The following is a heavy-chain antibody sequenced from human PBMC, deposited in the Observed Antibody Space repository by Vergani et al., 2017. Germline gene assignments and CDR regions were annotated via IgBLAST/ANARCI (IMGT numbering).Heavy chain of an antibody. V-gene: IGHV3-48*03. CDR3: ARGTRDYVWGSYRPTYYYGMDV. D-gene: IGHD3-16*02. CDR1: GFTFSSYE. J-gene: IGHJ6*02. Sequence: EVQLVESGGGLVQPGGSLRLSCAASGFTFSSYEMNWVRQAPGKGLEWVSYISSSGRTIYYADSVKGRFTISRDNAKNALYLQMNSLRAEDTAVYYCARGTRDYVWGSYRPTYYYGMDVWGQGTTVTVSS. CDR2: ISSSGRTI.